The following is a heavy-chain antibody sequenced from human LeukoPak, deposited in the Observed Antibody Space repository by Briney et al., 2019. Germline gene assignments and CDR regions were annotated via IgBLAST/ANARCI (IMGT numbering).Heavy chain of an antibody. D-gene: IGHD4-23*01. V-gene: IGHV4-4*02. Sequence: SGTLSLTCAVSGDSISSSNWWTWVRQPPGKGLEWIGEIYHSGNTNYNPSLKSRVTMSVDKSKNQFSLNLNSVTAADTAVYYCARNGGNSDFDYWGQGTLVTVSS. J-gene: IGHJ4*02. CDR3: ARNGGNSDFDY. CDR1: GDSISSSNW. CDR2: IYHSGNT.